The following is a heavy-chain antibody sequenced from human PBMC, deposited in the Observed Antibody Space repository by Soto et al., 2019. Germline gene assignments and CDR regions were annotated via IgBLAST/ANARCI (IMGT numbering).Heavy chain of an antibody. V-gene: IGHV2-5*02. CDR2: IYWDDDK. CDR3: AHRALYRSFYWYFDL. CDR1: GFSLTTSAEG. D-gene: IGHD4-4*01. J-gene: IGHJ2*01. Sequence: QITLKESGPTLVKPTQTLTLTCTFSGFSLTTSAEGVGWIRQPPGKALEWLALIYWDDDKRYSPSVKSRLTIPKDTSRNQVVLTMTNVDPVDTATYYCAHRALYRSFYWYFDLWGRGTLVTVSS.